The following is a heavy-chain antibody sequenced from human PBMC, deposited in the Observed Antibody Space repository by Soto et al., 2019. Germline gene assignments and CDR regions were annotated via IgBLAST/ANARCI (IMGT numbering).Heavy chain of an antibody. V-gene: IGHV3-23*01. J-gene: IGHJ4*02. D-gene: IGHD3-10*01. Sequence: EVQLLESGGGLVQPGGSLRLSCAASGFTFNNYAMTWVRQAPGKGLEWVSAISGGGDTTSYADSVKDRFTVSRDGSKNARYLQMSSLRAEDTALYYCAKGRGGSGSLTPRLAFWGQGTLVTVSS. CDR3: AKGRGGSGSLTPRLAF. CDR2: ISGGGDTT. CDR1: GFTFNNYA.